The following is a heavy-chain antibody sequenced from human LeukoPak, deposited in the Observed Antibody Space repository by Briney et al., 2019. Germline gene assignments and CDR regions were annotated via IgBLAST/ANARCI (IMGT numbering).Heavy chain of an antibody. J-gene: IGHJ4*02. Sequence: SETLSLTCTVSGGSISSSSYYWGWIRQPPGKGLEWIGSIYYSGSTYYNPSLKSRVTISVDTSKNQFSLKLSSVTAADTAVYYCATVWFGAVYYFDYWGQGTLVTVSS. V-gene: IGHV4-39*07. D-gene: IGHD3-10*01. CDR3: ATVWFGAVYYFDY. CDR1: GGSISSSSYY. CDR2: IYYSGST.